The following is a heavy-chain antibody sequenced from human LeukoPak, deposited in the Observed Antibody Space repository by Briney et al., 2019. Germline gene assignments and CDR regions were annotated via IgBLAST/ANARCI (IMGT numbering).Heavy chain of an antibody. V-gene: IGHV3-53*01. CDR2: IYSGGST. CDR1: GFTVSSNY. Sequence: PGGSLRLSCAASGFTVSSNYMSWVRPAPGKGLEWVSVIYSGGSTYYADSVKGRFTISRDNSKNTLYLQMNSLRAEDTAVYYCARARTVTSTFDYWGQGTLVTVSS. D-gene: IGHD4-17*01. J-gene: IGHJ4*02. CDR3: ARARTVTSTFDY.